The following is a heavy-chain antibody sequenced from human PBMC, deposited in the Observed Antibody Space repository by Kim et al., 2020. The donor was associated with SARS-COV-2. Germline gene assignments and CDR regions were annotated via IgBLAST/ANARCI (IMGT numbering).Heavy chain of an antibody. D-gene: IGHD5-18*01. J-gene: IGHJ6*02. CDR1: GFTFSSYA. CDR2: ISYGGGNK. V-gene: IGHV3-30*18. CDR3: AKGGYSYGHAYYYGMDD. Sequence: GGSLRLSCAASGFTFSSYAMHWVRQAPGKGLEWVSGISYGGGNKYYADSVKGRFTISRDNSKNTLYLQMNSLRAEDTAVYYCAKGGYSYGHAYYYGMDDWGPGATVSVSS.